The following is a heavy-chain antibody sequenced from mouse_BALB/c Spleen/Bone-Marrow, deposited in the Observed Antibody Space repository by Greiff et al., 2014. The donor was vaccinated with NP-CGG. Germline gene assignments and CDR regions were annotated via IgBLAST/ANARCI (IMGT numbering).Heavy chain of an antibody. J-gene: IGHJ4*01. CDR2: IRNKANGYTT. Sequence: EVLLVESGGGLVQPGGSLRLSCTTSGFTFTDYYMSWVRQPPGKALEWLAFIRNKANGYTTEYSASVKGRFTISRDNSQSILYLQMNTLRAEDSATYYCARFPMDYWGQGTSVTVSS. CDR1: GFTFTDYY. V-gene: IGHV7-3*02. CDR3: ARFPMDY.